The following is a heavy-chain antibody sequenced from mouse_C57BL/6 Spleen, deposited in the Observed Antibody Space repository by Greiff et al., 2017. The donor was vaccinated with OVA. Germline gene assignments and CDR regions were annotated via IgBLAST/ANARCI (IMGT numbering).Heavy chain of an antibody. CDR1: GFSLTSYG. Sequence: VQLVESGPGLVQPSQSLSITCTVSGFSLTSYGVHWVRQSPGKGLEWLGVIWSGGSTDYNAAFISRLSISKDNSKSQVFFKMNSLQADDTAIYYCARNPYGYDLSWFAYWGQGTLVTVSA. V-gene: IGHV2-2*01. CDR3: ARNPYGYDLSWFAY. D-gene: IGHD2-2*01. J-gene: IGHJ3*01. CDR2: IWSGGST.